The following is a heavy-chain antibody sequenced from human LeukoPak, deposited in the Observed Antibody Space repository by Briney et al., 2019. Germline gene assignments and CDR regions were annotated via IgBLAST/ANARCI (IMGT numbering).Heavy chain of an antibody. Sequence: PSETLSLTCTVSGGSISSSSYYWGWIRQPPGKGLEWIGSIYYSGSTYYNPSLKSRVTISVDTSKNQFSLKLSSVTAADTAVYYCARTGSPQLYDYVWGSYRLGGHWDVWGQGTTVTVSS. D-gene: IGHD3-16*02. CDR2: IYYSGST. CDR3: ARTGSPQLYDYVWGSYRLGGHWDV. V-gene: IGHV4-39*07. CDR1: GGSISSSSYY. J-gene: IGHJ6*02.